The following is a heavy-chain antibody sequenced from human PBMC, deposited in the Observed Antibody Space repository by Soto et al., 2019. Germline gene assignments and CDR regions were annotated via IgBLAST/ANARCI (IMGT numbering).Heavy chain of an antibody. CDR2: ISYDGSNK. J-gene: IGHJ6*02. CDR1: GFTFSSYA. Sequence: QVQLVESGGGVVQPGRSLRLSCAASGFTFSSYAMHWVRQAPGKGLEWVAVISYDGSNKYYADSVKGRFTISRDNSKNTLYLQMNSLRAEDTAVYYCARGAIVLVPARYGMDVWGQGTTVTVSS. D-gene: IGHD2-2*01. CDR3: ARGAIVLVPARYGMDV. V-gene: IGHV3-30-3*01.